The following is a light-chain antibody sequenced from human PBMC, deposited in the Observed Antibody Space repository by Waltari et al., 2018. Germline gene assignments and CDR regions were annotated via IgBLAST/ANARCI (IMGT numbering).Light chain of an antibody. CDR3: QQYYRTPPT. Sequence: LYSANEKNGLDWYRQKAGQPAKLLSNWASARECGVPERFSVSGSGPDFTLTISSLQAEDVAVYYCQQYYRTPPTFGQGTKLEIK. V-gene: IGKV4-1*01. J-gene: IGKJ2*01. CDR1: LYSANEKNG. CDR2: WAS.